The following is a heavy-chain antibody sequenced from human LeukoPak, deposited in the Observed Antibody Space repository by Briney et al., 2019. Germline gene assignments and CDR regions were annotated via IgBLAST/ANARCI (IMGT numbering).Heavy chain of an antibody. CDR3: AKAYGSGTRNPAFDI. J-gene: IGHJ3*02. D-gene: IGHD3-10*01. V-gene: IGHV4-30-4*08. CDR2: IYYSGST. CDR1: GGSISSGDYY. Sequence: PSQTLSLTCTVSGGSISSGDYYWSWIRQPPGKGLEWIGYIYYSGSTYYNPSLKSRVTISVDTSKNQFSLKLSSVTAADTAVYYCAKAYGSGTRNPAFDIWGQGTMVTVSS.